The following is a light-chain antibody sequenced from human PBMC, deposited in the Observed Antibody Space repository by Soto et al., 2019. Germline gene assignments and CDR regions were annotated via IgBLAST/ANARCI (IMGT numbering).Light chain of an antibody. Sequence: QSALTQPASVSGSPGQSITVSCTGTSSDFGGYNYVSWYQQYPGEAPKVIIYDVSDRPSGVSNRFSGSKSGNTASLTISGLQTEDEADYYCSSYTSSSTLVVFGTGTKVTVL. CDR3: SSYTSSSTLVV. CDR2: DVS. V-gene: IGLV2-14*03. J-gene: IGLJ1*01. CDR1: SSDFGGYNY.